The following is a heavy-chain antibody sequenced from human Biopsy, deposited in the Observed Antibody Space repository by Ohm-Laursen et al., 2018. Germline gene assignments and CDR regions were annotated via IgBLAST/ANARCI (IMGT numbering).Heavy chain of an antibody. CDR2: ISKGGDT. D-gene: IGHD1-1*01. V-gene: IGHV4-59*01. Sequence: SQTLSLTCTVSGGSIRSDYWSWIRQSPGKGLEWIGFISKGGDTTYNPSLRGRVAISVDTSKNQFSLKLSSVTAADTAIFFCARLYRLDDYWNDDPPDAFDVWGQGTRVTVSS. CDR1: GGSIRSDY. CDR3: ARLYRLDDYWNDDPPDAFDV. J-gene: IGHJ3*01.